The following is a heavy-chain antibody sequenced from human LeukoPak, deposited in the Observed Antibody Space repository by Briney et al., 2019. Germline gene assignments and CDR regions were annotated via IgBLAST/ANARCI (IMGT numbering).Heavy chain of an antibody. CDR3: ARDPLMDYGDYYGMDV. J-gene: IGHJ6*02. Sequence: ASVKVSCKASGYTFTGYYMHWVRQAPGQGLEWMGWISAYNGNTNYAQKLQGRVTMTTDTSTSTAYMELRSLRSDDTAVYYCARDPLMDYGDYYGMDVWGQGTTVTVSS. CDR1: GYTFTGYY. CDR2: ISAYNGNT. V-gene: IGHV1-18*04. D-gene: IGHD4-17*01.